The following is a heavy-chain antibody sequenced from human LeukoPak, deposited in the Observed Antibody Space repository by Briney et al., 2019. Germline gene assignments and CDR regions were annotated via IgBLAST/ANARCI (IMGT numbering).Heavy chain of an antibody. CDR2: ISGSGGST. J-gene: IGHJ3*02. V-gene: IGHV3-23*01. D-gene: IGHD3-10*01. CDR1: GFTFSSYA. Sequence: GGSLRLSCAASGFTFSSYAMSWVRQAPGKGLEWVSAISGSGGSTYYADSVKGRFTISRDNSKNTLYLQMNSLRAEDTAVYYCAKDPDRGRFVERKDAFDIWGQGTMVTVSS. CDR3: AKDPDRGRFVERKDAFDI.